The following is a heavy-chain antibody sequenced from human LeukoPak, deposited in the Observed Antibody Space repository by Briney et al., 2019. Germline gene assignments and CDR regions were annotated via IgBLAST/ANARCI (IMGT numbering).Heavy chain of an antibody. Sequence: ASVKVSCNVSGYTLTELSMHWVRQAPGKGLEWMGDFDPEDGERIYEQKFQGRVTMTEDTSTDTAYMELSSLRSEDTAVYYCATAVPQQPGYYYYYMDVWGKGTTVTVSS. CDR3: ATAVPQQPGYYYYYMDV. CDR1: GYTLTELS. D-gene: IGHD6-13*01. J-gene: IGHJ6*03. CDR2: FDPEDGER. V-gene: IGHV1-24*01.